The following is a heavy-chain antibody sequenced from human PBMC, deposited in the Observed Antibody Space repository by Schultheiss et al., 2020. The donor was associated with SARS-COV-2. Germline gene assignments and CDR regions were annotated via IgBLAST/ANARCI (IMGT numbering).Heavy chain of an antibody. D-gene: IGHD2-2*01. Sequence: SQTLSLTCAISGDSVSSNSAAWNWIRQSPSRGLEWLGRTYYRSKWYNDYAVSVKSRITINPDTSKNQFSLQLNSVTPEDTAVYYCARHDGVPTATTDAFDIWGQGTMVTVSS. CDR2: TYYRSKWYN. CDR1: GDSVSSNSAA. J-gene: IGHJ3*02. CDR3: ARHDGVPTATTDAFDI. V-gene: IGHV6-1*01.